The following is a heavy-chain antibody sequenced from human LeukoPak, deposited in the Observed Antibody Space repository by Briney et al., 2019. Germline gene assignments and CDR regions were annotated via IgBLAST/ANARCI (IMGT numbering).Heavy chain of an antibody. CDR3: VRSRAASLGYFDF. D-gene: IGHD6-25*01. Sequence: GGSLRLSCAVSGFNFDDFALHWVRQVPGKGLQWVAFSSWIEGHTDYLDSVKGRFTISRDNSKNSLTLQMNSLGTEDSALYYCVRSRAASLGYFDFWGQGTLVTVSS. J-gene: IGHJ4*02. V-gene: IGHV3-43*01. CDR2: SSWIEGHT. CDR1: GFNFDDFA.